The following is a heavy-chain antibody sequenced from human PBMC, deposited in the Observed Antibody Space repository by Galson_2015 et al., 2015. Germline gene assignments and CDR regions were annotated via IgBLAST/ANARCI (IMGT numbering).Heavy chain of an antibody. CDR3: AKGGYCTSTDCEGSRFDS. J-gene: IGHJ5*01. CDR1: GFDFSAYS. D-gene: IGHD2-2*01. Sequence: SLRLTCAASGFDFSAYSMNWVRQAPGKGLQWVAYISAGRSKKYYADSVKGRFTVSRDNAWDSLYLQMNSLRDEDTAVYFCAKGGYCTSTDCEGSRFDSWGQGTLVTASS. V-gene: IGHV3-48*02. CDR2: ISAGRSKK.